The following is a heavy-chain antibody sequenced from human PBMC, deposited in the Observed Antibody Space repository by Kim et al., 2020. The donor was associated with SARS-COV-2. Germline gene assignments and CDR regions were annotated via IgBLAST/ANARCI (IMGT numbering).Heavy chain of an antibody. V-gene: IGHV3-7*01. J-gene: IGHJ6*02. Sequence: GGSLRLSCAASRFTLSNYWMSWVRQAPGKGLEWVANIKQDGSEKYYVDSAKGRFSISRDNPKNSLYLQMNSLRAEDTAVYYCARGVRGSGSLWRDFYGMDVWGQGTTVTVSS. CDR1: RFTLSNYW. D-gene: IGHD3-10*01. CDR2: IKQDGSEK. CDR3: ARGVRGSGSLWRDFYGMDV.